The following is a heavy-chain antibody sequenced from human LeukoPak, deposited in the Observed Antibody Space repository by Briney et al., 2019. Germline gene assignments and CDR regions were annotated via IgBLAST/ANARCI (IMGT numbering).Heavy chain of an antibody. J-gene: IGHJ4*02. Sequence: SETLSLTCTVSGGSISSSSYYWGWIRQPPGKGLEWIGSIYYSGSTYYNPSLKSRVTISVDTSKNQFSLKLSSVTAADTAVYYCARHVNIVPTAPFFDYWGQGTLVTVSS. CDR3: ARHVNIVPTAPFFDY. D-gene: IGHD5-12*01. CDR2: IYYSGST. V-gene: IGHV4-39*01. CDR1: GGSISSSSYY.